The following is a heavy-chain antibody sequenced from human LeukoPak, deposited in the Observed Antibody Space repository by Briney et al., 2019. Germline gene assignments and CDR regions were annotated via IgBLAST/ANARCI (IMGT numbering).Heavy chain of an antibody. D-gene: IGHD5-24*01. V-gene: IGHV3-53*01. Sequence: PGGSLRLSCAASGFTVSSKYMSWVRQAPGKGLEWVSVIYSGGSTYYADSVKGRFTTSRDNSENTLYLQMKSLRAEDTAVYYCARGDGYNFFDYWGQGTLVTVSS. J-gene: IGHJ4*02. CDR1: GFTVSSKY. CDR3: ARGDGYNFFDY. CDR2: IYSGGST.